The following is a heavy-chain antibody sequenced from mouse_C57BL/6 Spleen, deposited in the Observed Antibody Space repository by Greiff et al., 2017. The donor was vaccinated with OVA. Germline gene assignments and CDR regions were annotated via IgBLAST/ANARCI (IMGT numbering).Heavy chain of an antibody. Sequence: VQLQQSGPELVKPGASVKISCKASGYSFTSYYIHWVKQRPGQGLEWIGWIYPGSGNTKYNEKFKGKATLTADTYSSTAYMQLSSLTSEASAVYYCARGEYGYDGIAYWGQGTLVTVSA. CDR3: ARGEYGYDGIAY. J-gene: IGHJ3*01. CDR1: GYSFTSYY. CDR2: IYPGSGNT. V-gene: IGHV1-66*01. D-gene: IGHD2-2*01.